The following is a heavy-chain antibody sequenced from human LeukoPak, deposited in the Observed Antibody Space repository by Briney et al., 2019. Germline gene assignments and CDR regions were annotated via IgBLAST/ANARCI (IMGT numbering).Heavy chain of an antibody. CDR3: AKGPTTANNYDFWSGYYARNWFDP. J-gene: IGHJ5*02. D-gene: IGHD3-3*01. CDR2: ISYDGSNK. V-gene: IGHV3-30*18. CDR1: GFTFSSYG. Sequence: GGPLRLSCTASGFTFSSYGMHWVRRAPGKGLEWVAVISYDGSNKYYADSVKGRFTISRDNSKNTLYLQMNSLRAEDTAVYYCAKGPTTANNYDFWSGYYARNWFDPWGQGTLVTVSS.